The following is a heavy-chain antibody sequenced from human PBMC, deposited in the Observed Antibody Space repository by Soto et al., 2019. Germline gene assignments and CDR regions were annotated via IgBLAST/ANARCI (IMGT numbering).Heavy chain of an antibody. Sequence: GGSLRLSCAASGFTFSSYEMNWVRQAPGKGLEWVSYISSSGSTIYYADSVKGRFTISRDNAKNSLYLQMNSLRAEDTAVYYCARGAMVRGVYYYYGMDVWGQGTTVTVSS. CDR2: ISSSGSTI. J-gene: IGHJ6*02. V-gene: IGHV3-48*03. D-gene: IGHD3-10*01. CDR1: GFTFSSYE. CDR3: ARGAMVRGVYYYYGMDV.